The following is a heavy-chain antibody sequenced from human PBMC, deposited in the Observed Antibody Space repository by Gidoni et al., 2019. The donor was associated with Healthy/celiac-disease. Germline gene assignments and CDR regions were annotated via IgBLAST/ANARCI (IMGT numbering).Heavy chain of an antibody. Sequence: QVQLVESGGGLVKPGGPLRLSCAASGLTFSDYYMSWIRQAPGKGLEWVSYISSSGSTIYYADSVKGRFTISRDNAKNSLYLQMNSLRAEDTAVYYCARDKDPEWFGHNNWFDPWGQGTLVTVSS. V-gene: IGHV3-11*01. CDR2: ISSSGSTI. CDR1: GLTFSDYY. D-gene: IGHD3-10*01. CDR3: ARDKDPEWFGHNNWFDP. J-gene: IGHJ5*02.